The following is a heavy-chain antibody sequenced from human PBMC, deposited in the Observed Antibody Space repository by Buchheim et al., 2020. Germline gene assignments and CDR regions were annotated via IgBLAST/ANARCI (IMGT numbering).Heavy chain of an antibody. J-gene: IGHJ4*02. V-gene: IGHV3-30-3*01. CDR2: ISYDGNNK. D-gene: IGHD2-15*01. CDR3: ARGGIVVVVAATQGFDY. CDR1: GFTFSSYA. Sequence: QVQLVESGGGVVQPGRSLRLSCAASGFTFSSYAMHWVRQAPGKGLEWVAVISYDGNNKYYADSVKGRFTISRDNSKKTLYLQMNSLRAEDTAVYYCARGGIVVVVAATQGFDYWGQGTL.